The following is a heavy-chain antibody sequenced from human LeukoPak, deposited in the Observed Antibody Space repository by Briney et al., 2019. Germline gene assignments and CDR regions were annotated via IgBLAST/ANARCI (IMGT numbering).Heavy chain of an antibody. D-gene: IGHD1-1*01. V-gene: IGHV1-8*01. CDR1: GYTFTSYD. CDR3: ARGADNWNDGPPASASFDY. CDR2: MNPNSGNT. Sequence: GASVKVSCKASGYTFTSYDINWVRQATGQGLEWMGWMNPNSGNTGYAQKFQGRVTMTRNTSISTAYMELSSLRSEDTAVYYCARGADNWNDGPPASASFDYWGQGTLVTASS. J-gene: IGHJ4*02.